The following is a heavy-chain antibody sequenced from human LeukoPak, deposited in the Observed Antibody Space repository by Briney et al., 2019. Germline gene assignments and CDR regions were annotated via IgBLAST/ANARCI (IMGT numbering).Heavy chain of an antibody. J-gene: IGHJ6*03. CDR3: ATERAGERPRPLLSYYYMDV. V-gene: IGHV3-7*01. CDR1: GFTFRKYA. Sequence: GGSLRLSCAASGFTFRKYAMSWVRQAPGKGLEWVANIKQDGSEKHYVDSVKGRFTISRDNAKNSLYLQMNSLRAEDTAVYYCATERAGERPRPLLSYYYMDVWGKGTTVTISS. D-gene: IGHD3-16*01. CDR2: IKQDGSEK.